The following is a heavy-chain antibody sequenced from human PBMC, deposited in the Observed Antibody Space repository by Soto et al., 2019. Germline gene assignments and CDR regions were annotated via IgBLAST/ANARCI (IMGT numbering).Heavy chain of an antibody. Sequence: QVQLVQSGAEVKKPESSVKVSCKAPGGTFSTYAISWVRQAPGQGLEWMGGIIPMFGTANYAQRFQDRVTITADESTNTVYMELSSLXXXXXXXXXXXXXXXXXXRXINNGYSGWGQGTLVTVSS. V-gene: IGHV1-69*12. CDR3: XXXXXXXXRXINNGYSG. CDR2: IIPMFGTA. D-gene: IGHD3-22*01. CDR1: GGTFSTYA. J-gene: IGHJ4*02.